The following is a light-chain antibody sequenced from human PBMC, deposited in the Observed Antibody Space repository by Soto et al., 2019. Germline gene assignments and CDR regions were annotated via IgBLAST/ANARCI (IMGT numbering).Light chain of an antibody. CDR1: SSDVGGYNY. CDR2: DVS. J-gene: IGLJ2*01. V-gene: IGLV2-8*01. Sequence: QSVLTQTPSASGSPGQSVTISCTGTSSDVGGYNYVSWYQQHPGKAPKVIIYDVSKRPSGVPDRFSGSKSGNTASLTVSGLQAEDEADYYCSSYAGSKVFGGGTKLTVL. CDR3: SSYAGSKV.